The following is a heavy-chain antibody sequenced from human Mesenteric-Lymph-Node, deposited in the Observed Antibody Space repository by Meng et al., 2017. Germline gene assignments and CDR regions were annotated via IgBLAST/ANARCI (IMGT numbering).Heavy chain of an antibody. CDR2: ISGSGGST. V-gene: IGHV3-23*01. J-gene: IGHJ4*02. D-gene: IGHD3-16*01. CDR3: ANHYGATPFDY. Sequence: LSLTCAASGFTFSTYSLIWVRQAPGKGLEWVSAISGSGGSTYYADSVKGRFTISRDNSKNTLYLQMNSLRAEDTAVYYCANHYGATPFDYWGQGTLVTVSS. CDR1: GFTFSTYS.